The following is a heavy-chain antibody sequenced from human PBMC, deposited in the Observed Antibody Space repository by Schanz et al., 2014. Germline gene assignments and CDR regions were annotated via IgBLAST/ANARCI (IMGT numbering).Heavy chain of an antibody. CDR1: GFPFSRFS. Sequence: EQLVESGGGSLQPGGSLRLSCTASGFPFSRFSMIWVRQAPGKGLEWVAIIWYDGSNKYYADSVKGRFTISRDNSKNTLFLQMSSLRAEDTAVYYCARDGDFDYWGQGTLVTVSS. CDR3: ARDGDFDY. CDR2: IWYDGSNK. V-gene: IGHV3-33*01. J-gene: IGHJ4*02.